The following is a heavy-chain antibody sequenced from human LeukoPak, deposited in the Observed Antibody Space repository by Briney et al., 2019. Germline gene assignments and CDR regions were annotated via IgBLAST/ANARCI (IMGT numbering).Heavy chain of an antibody. CDR1: GLIFSDYW. Sequence: PEGSLRLSCAASGLIFSDYWMSRFRQAPGKGLEWVANIKPDGSEKNYVDSVKGRFTISRDNAKNSLYLQLNSLRAEDTAVYYCARGHTILAYWGQGTLVTVSS. J-gene: IGHJ4*02. CDR3: ARGHTILAY. D-gene: IGHD3-3*01. CDR2: IKPDGSEK. V-gene: IGHV3-7*01.